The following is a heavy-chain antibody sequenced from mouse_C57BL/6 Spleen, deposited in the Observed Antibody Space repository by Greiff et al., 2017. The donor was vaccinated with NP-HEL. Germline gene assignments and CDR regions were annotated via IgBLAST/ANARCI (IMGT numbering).Heavy chain of an antibody. CDR1: GYSFTGYY. Sequence: EVKLMESGPELVKPGASVKISCKASGYSFTGYYMNWVKQSPEKSLEWIGEINPSTGGTTYNQKCKAKATLTVDKSSSTAYMQLKSLTSEDSAVYYCARYLLYYFDYWGQGTTLTVSS. V-gene: IGHV1-42*01. CDR2: INPSTGGT. D-gene: IGHD5-1*01. J-gene: IGHJ2*01. CDR3: ARYLLYYFDY.